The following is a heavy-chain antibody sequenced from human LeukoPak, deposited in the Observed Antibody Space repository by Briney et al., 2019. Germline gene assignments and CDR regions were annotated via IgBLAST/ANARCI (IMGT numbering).Heavy chain of an antibody. CDR1: VFTFDDYS. Sequence: GGSLRLSCAASVFTFDDYSMHWVRQAPGKGLEWVLGISWNSGSIGYADSVKGRFTISRDNAKNSLYLQMNSLRAEDMALYYCAKDLGPGIAAAGKGFDYWGQGTLVTVSS. CDR3: AKDLGPGIAAAGKGFDY. CDR2: ISWNSGSI. V-gene: IGHV3-9*03. D-gene: IGHD6-13*01. J-gene: IGHJ4*02.